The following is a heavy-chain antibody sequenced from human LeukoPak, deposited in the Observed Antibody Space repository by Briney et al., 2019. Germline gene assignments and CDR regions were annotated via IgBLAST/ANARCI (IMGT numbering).Heavy chain of an antibody. V-gene: IGHV3-21*01. CDR2: ISSSSSYI. CDR1: GFTFSSYS. J-gene: IGHJ4*02. CDR3: ARDPGVRALDY. D-gene: IGHD3-10*01. Sequence: GGSLRLSCAASGFTFSSYSMNWVRQTPGKGLEWVSSISSSSSYIYYADSVKGRFTISRDNAKNSLYLQMNSLRAEDTAVYYCARDPGVRALDYWGQGTLVTVSS.